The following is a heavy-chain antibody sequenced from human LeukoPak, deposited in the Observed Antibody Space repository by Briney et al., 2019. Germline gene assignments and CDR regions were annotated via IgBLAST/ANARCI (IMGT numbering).Heavy chain of an antibody. D-gene: IGHD3-10*02. J-gene: IGHJ4*02. CDR2: IRGSGGST. CDR1: GLTCNRYA. CDR3: AMLGELLSSDY. V-gene: IGHV3-23*01. Sequence: GRSLRLSCVASGLTCNRYAMRWVRQPQKKGLEWVSAIRGSGGSTYYVDSVKGRFTIYRDNSKNMLYLQMYSLRAEDTAVYYCAMLGELLSSDYWGQGTLVTVSS.